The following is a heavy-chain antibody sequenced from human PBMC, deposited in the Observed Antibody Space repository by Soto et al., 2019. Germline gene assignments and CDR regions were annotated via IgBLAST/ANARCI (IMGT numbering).Heavy chain of an antibody. CDR2: IYYSGST. CDR3: ARDNGPLYGSGSYYAINWFDP. Sequence: SETLSLTCTVSGGSISSGGYYWSWIRQHPGKGLEWIGYIYYSGSTYYNPSLKSRVTISVDTSKNQFSLKLSSVTAADTAVYYCARDNGPLYGSGSYYAINWFDPWGQGTLVTVSS. V-gene: IGHV4-31*03. J-gene: IGHJ5*02. D-gene: IGHD3-10*01. CDR1: GGSISSGGYY.